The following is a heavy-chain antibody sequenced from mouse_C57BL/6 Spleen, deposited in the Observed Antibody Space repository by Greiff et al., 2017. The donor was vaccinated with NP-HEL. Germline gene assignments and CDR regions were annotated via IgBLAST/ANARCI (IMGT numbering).Heavy chain of an antibody. D-gene: IGHD2-4*01. CDR2: INPNNGGT. CDR1: GYTFTDYN. J-gene: IGHJ1*03. Sequence: EVQLQQSGPELVKPGASVKIPCKASGYTFTDYNMDWVKQSHGKSLEWIGDINPNNGGTIYNQKFKGKATLTVDTSSSTAYMELRSLTSEDTAVYYCARGGDYPTGYFDVWGTGTTVTVSS. CDR3: ARGGDYPTGYFDV. V-gene: IGHV1-18*01.